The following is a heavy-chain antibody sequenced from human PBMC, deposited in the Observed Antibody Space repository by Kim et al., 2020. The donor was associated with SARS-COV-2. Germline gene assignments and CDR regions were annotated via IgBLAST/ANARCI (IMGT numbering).Heavy chain of an antibody. CDR1: GFIFSTYG. V-gene: IGHV3-33*01. J-gene: IGHJ3*01. CDR3: LRRGCSVGGCLDTYDV. CDR2: ILYDGSRS. D-gene: IGHD2-15*01. Sequence: GGSLRLSCTTSGFIFSTYGMHWVRQAPGRGLEWVAFILYDGSRSAYRDSVKGRFAISRDNSKDTLDLQMNSLRVEDSGVYYCLRRGCSVGGCLDTYDVWGQGTTVTVSS.